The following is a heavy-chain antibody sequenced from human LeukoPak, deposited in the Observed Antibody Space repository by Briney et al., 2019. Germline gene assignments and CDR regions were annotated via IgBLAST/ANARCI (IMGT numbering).Heavy chain of an antibody. J-gene: IGHJ4*02. CDR1: GFTFDDHT. CDR3: AKGYGYGFGPYYYDF. Sequence: PGGSLRLSCAASGFTFDDHTMHWVRQRPGKGLEWVSFINWDGGRISYADSVKGRFTISRDNSKSSLYLQMNGLSTADTALYYCAKGYGYGFGPYYYDFWGQGTLVTVSS. V-gene: IGHV3-43*01. CDR2: INWDGGRI. D-gene: IGHD5-18*01.